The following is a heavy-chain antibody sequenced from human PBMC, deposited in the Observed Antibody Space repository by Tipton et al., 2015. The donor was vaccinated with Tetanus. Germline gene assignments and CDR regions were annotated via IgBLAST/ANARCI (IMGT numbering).Heavy chain of an antibody. D-gene: IGHD2-15*01. V-gene: IGHV3-33*01. CDR1: GFIFSSYG. Sequence: SLRLSCAAPGFIFSSYGIHWVRQAPGKGLEWVAVSWYDGTDKYYADSVKGRFTISRDNSKNPLYLQMNSLRAEDTAVYYCAREADCSGGSCFSGDFDNWGQGTQVTVSS. CDR2: SWYDGTDK. CDR3: AREADCSGGSCFSGDFDN. J-gene: IGHJ4*02.